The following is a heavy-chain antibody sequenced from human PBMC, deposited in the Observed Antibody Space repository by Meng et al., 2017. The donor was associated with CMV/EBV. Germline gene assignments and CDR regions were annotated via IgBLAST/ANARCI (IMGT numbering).Heavy chain of an antibody. D-gene: IGHD3-3*01. CDR2: ISSSSSYI. CDR3: ARDSRDYDFWSGRRRYYYYGMDV. Sequence: GGSLRLSCAASGFTFSSHSMNWVRQAPGKGLEWVSSISSSSSYIYYADSVKGRFTISRDNAKNSLYLQMNSLRAEDTAVYYCARDSRDYDFWSGRRRYYYYGMDVWGQGTTVTVSS. V-gene: IGHV3-21*01. J-gene: IGHJ6*02. CDR1: GFTFSSHS.